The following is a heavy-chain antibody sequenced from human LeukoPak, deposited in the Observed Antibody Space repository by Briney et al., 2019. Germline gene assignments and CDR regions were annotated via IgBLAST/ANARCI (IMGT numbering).Heavy chain of an antibody. J-gene: IGHJ6*02. CDR2: ISYDGYDK. CDR3: ARGGSKNYYYGMDV. V-gene: IGHV3-30-3*01. Sequence: GGSLRLSCAASGFTFNDYAMYWVRQAPGKGLEWVTLISYDGYDKSYADSVRGRFTISRDNSKNSLYLQMNSLRAEDTAVYYCARGGSKNYYYGMDVWGQGTTVTVSS. CDR1: GFTFNDYA.